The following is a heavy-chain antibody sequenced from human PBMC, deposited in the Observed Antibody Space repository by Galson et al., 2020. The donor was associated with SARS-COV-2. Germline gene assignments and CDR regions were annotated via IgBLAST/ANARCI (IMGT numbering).Heavy chain of an antibody. V-gene: IGHV4-59*01. CDR1: GGSISSYY. D-gene: IGHD3-10*01. Sequence: SETLSLTCTVSGGSISSYYWSWIRQPPGKGLEWIGYIYYSGSTNYNPSLKSRVTISVDTSKNQFSLKLSSVTAADTAVYYCARVYGSGRPDEYYFDYWGQGTLVTVSS. CDR3: ARVYGSGRPDEYYFDY. J-gene: IGHJ4*02. CDR2: IYYSGST.